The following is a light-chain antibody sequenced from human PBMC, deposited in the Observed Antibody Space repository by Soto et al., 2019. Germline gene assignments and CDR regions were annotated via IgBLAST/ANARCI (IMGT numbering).Light chain of an antibody. CDR2: EVS. CDR1: SSDVGGYNY. V-gene: IGLV2-8*01. Sequence: QSALTQPPSASGSPGQSVTISCTGTSSDVGGYNYVSWYQQHPGKAPKLMIYEVSKRPSGVPDRFSGSTSGNTAALTVSGIQADDDADYDCSSYAGSNNLRVFGTGTKVTVL. J-gene: IGLJ1*01. CDR3: SSYAGSNNLRV.